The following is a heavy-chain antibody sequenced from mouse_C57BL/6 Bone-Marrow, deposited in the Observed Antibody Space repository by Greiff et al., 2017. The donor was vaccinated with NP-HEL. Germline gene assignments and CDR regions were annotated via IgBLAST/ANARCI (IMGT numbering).Heavy chain of an antibody. CDR3: TTRWLLGY. CDR2: IDPENGDT. J-gene: IGHJ2*01. CDR1: GFNIKDDY. Sequence: EVKLQESGAELVRPGASVKLSCTASGFNIKDDYMHWVKQRPEQGLEWIGWIDPENGDTEYASKFQGKATITADTSSNTAYLQLSSLTSEDTAVYYCTTRWLLGYWGQGTTLTVSS. D-gene: IGHD2-3*01. V-gene: IGHV14-4*01.